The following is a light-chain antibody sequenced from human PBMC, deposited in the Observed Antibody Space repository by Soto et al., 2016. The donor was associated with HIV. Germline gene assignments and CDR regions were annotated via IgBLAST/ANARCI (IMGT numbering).Light chain of an antibody. CDR1: QRVSRW. CDR3: QQYDNFPWT. Sequence: DIQMTQSPSSLSASVGDRVTITCRASQRVSRWLAWFQQKPGKVPKLLVYKASTLSGGVPSRFSGSGSGTEFSLTISGLQAEDSATYYCQQYDNFPWTFGQGTKVEI. J-gene: IGKJ1*01. CDR2: KAS. V-gene: IGKV1-5*03.